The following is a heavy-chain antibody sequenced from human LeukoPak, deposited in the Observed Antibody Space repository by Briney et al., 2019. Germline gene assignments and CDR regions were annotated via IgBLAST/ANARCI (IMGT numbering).Heavy chain of an antibody. D-gene: IGHD1-26*01. Sequence: GGSLRLSCAASGFTFSSYEMNWVRQAPGKGLEWVATISGSGVMTYYADSVKGRFTVSGDNSKNTLYLQMSSLTAADTAVYYCAKDRSIGTYYTFDHWGQGTLVTVSS. CDR1: GFTFSSYE. V-gene: IGHV3-23*01. J-gene: IGHJ4*02. CDR3: AKDRSIGTYYTFDH. CDR2: ISGSGVMT.